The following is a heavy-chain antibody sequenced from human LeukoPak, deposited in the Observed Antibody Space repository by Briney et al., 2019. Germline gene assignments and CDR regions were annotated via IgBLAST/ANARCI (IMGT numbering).Heavy chain of an antibody. CDR2: ISSSSSYI. J-gene: IGHJ5*02. D-gene: IGHD3-10*01. CDR1: GFTFSSYS. Sequence: GGSLRLSCAASGFTFSSYSMNWVHQAPGKGLEWVSSISSSSSYIYYADSVKGRFTISRDNAKNSLYLQMNSLRAEDTAVYYCASQVYGSGPFDPWGQGTLVTVSS. CDR3: ASQVYGSGPFDP. V-gene: IGHV3-21*01.